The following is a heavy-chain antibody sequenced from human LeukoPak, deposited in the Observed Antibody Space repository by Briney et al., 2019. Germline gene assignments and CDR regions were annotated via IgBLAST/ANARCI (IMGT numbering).Heavy chain of an antibody. CDR3: ARHYYDRGDSYSFDY. CDR2: IFSSGST. D-gene: IGHD3-22*01. J-gene: IGHJ4*02. Sequence: SETLSLTCTVSGGSITGHYWSWIRQPPGKGLEWIGYIFSSGSTNYHPSLKSRVTISEDTSVNQFSLKLSSVTAADTAVYYCARHYYDRGDSYSFDYWGQGTLVTVSS. CDR1: GGSITGHY. V-gene: IGHV4-59*08.